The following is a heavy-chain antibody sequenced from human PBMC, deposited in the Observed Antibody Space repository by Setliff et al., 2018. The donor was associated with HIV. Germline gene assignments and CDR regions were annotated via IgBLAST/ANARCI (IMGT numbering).Heavy chain of an antibody. CDR3: ARSGFGYYYYYMDV. Sequence: SEPLSLTCTVSGGSISSYYWNWIRQSAGKGLEWIGRIDTSESTNYNPSLKSRVTMSVDTSNHQFSLKLRSVTAADTAVYYCARSGFGYYYYYMDVWGKGTTVTVSS. J-gene: IGHJ6*03. CDR2: IDTSEST. D-gene: IGHD3-10*01. CDR1: GGSISSYY. V-gene: IGHV4-4*07.